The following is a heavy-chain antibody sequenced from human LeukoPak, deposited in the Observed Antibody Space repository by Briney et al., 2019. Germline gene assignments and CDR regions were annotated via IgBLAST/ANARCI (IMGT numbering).Heavy chain of an antibody. Sequence: PGGSLRLSCAASGFTFSSYGMHWVRQAPGKGLEWVSAISASGGSTYYADSVNGRFTISRDNSKNTLYLEMNSLRAEDTAIYYCAKGRVSDQWGRGTLVTVSS. CDR1: GFTFSSYG. CDR2: ISASGGST. D-gene: IGHD2-8*01. CDR3: AKGRVSDQ. J-gene: IGHJ4*02. V-gene: IGHV3-23*01.